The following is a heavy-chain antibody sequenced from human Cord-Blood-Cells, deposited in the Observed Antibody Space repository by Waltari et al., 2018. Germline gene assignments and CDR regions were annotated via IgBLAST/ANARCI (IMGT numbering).Heavy chain of an antibody. Sequence: EVQLVESGGGLVKPGGSLSLSCAASGFTFSSYSMNWVRQSQGLGLEWVSSISSSSSYIYYADSVKGRFTISRDNAKNSLYLQMNSLRAEDTAVYYCARDPYEGVVVVVAATLDYWGQGTLVTVSS. D-gene: IGHD2-15*01. V-gene: IGHV3-21*01. CDR1: GFTFSSYS. CDR2: ISSSSSYI. CDR3: ARDPYEGVVVVVAATLDY. J-gene: IGHJ4*02.